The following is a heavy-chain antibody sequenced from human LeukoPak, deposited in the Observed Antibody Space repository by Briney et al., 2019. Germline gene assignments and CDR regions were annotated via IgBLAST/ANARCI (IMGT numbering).Heavy chain of an antibody. J-gene: IGHJ4*02. V-gene: IGHV4-34*01. Sequence: SETLSLTCAVYGGSFSGYYWSWIRQPPGKGLEWIGEINHSGSTNYNPSLKSRVTISVDTSKNQFSLKLSSVTAADTAVYYRATQAFDYWGQGTLVTVSS. CDR3: ATQAFDY. CDR2: INHSGST. CDR1: GGSFSGYY.